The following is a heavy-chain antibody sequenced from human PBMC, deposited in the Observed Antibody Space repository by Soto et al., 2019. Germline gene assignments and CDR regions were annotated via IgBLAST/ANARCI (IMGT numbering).Heavy chain of an antibody. V-gene: IGHV3-11*01. CDR2: ISSSGSTI. CDR1: GFTFSDYY. Sequence: VQLLESGGGLVQPGESLRLSCAASGFTFSDYYMSWIRQAPGKGLEWVSYISSSGSTIYYADSVKGRFTISRDNAKNSLYLQMNSLRAEDTAVYYCARDWPYYYDSSGYYDYWGQGTLVTVSS. D-gene: IGHD3-22*01. CDR3: ARDWPYYYDSSGYYDY. J-gene: IGHJ4*02.